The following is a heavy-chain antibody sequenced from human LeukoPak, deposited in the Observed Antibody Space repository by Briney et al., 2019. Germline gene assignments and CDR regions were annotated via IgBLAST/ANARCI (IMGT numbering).Heavy chain of an antibody. CDR2: IKQDGSEK. CDR3: AKEGAKYYYDSSGLFPFDY. D-gene: IGHD3-22*01. V-gene: IGHV3-7*03. Sequence: GGSLRLSCAASGFTFSSYWMSWVRQAPGKGLEWVANIKQDGSEKYYVDSVKGRFTISRDNSKNTLYLQMNSLRAEDTAVYYCAKEGAKYYYDSSGLFPFDYWGQGTLVTVSS. J-gene: IGHJ4*02. CDR1: GFTFSSYW.